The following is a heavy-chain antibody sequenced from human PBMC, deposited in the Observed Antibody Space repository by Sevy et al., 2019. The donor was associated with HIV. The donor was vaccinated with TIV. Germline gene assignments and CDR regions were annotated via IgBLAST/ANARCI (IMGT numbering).Heavy chain of an antibody. CDR3: AKDQGAHYYYGMDV. CDR2: ISYDGSNK. V-gene: IGHV3-30*18. CDR1: GFTFSGFG. J-gene: IGHJ6*02. Sequence: GGSLRLSCAAFGFTFSGFGMHWVRQAPGKGLEWVALISYDGSNKYYADSVKGRFTISGDKSKNTLYLQMNSLRGEDTAVYYCAKDQGAHYYYGMDVWGQGTTVTVSS.